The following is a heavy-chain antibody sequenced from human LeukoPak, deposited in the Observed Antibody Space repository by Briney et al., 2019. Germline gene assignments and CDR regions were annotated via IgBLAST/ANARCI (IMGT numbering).Heavy chain of an antibody. CDR1: GFTFSSYA. V-gene: IGHV3-30-3*01. CDR2: ISYDGSNK. J-gene: IGHJ4*02. CDR3: ARYDYGDYTFDY. D-gene: IGHD4-17*01. Sequence: PGGPLRLSCAASGFTFSSYAMHWVRQAPGKGLEWVAVISYDGSNKYYADSVKGRFTISRDNSKNTLYLQMNSLRAEDTAVFYCARYDYGDYTFDYWGQGTLVTVSS.